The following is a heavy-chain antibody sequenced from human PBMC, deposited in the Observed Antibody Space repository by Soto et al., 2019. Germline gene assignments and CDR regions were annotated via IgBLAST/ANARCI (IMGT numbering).Heavy chain of an antibody. CDR2: INHSGST. CDR3: LRSIYYYYYGMDV. CDR1: GGSFSGYY. D-gene: IGHD2-2*02. J-gene: IGHJ6*02. V-gene: IGHV4-34*01. Sequence: SETLSLTCAVYGGSFSGYYWSWIRQPPGKGLEWIGEINHSGSTNYNPSLKSRVTISVDTSKNQFSLKLSSVTAADTAVYYCLRSIYYYYYGMDVWGQGTTVTVSS.